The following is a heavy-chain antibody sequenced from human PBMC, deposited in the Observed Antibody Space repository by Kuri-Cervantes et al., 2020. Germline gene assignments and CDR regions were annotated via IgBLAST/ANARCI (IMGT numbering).Heavy chain of an antibody. CDR2: IYYSGST. CDR1: GGSISSYY. Sequence: ETLSLTCTVSGGSISSYYWSWIRQPPGKGLEWIGYIYYSGSTNYNPSLKSRVTISVDTSKNQFSLKLSSVTAADTAVYYCARAAGTYAFDIWGQGTMVTVSS. CDR3: ARAAGTYAFDI. D-gene: IGHD6-19*01. J-gene: IGHJ3*02. V-gene: IGHV4-59*12.